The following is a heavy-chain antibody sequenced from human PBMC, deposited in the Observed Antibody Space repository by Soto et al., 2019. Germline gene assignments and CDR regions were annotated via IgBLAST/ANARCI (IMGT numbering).Heavy chain of an antibody. CDR2: ISGDGSTT. CDR1: GFAFSNYW. V-gene: IGHV3-74*01. Sequence: WGSLRLSCVASGFAFSNYWMHWVRQVPGKGLVWVSRISGDGSTTTYADSVQGRFTISRDNARNTLYLQMNSLRAEDTAVYYCAQAGLSSSDYYYGMDVWGQGTTVTGSS. CDR3: AQAGLSSSDYYYGMDV. D-gene: IGHD6-6*01. J-gene: IGHJ6*02.